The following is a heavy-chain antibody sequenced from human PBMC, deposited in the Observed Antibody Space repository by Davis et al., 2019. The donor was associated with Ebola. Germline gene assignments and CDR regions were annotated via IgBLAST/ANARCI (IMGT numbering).Heavy chain of an antibody. D-gene: IGHD6-13*01. J-gene: IGHJ6*02. Sequence: ASVKVSCKASGYTFTGYYMHWARQATGQGLEWMGWMNPNSGNTGYAQKFQGRVTITRNTSISTAYMELSSLRSEDTAVYYCARVRRGSSWGYYYYYGMDVWGQGTTVTVSS. CDR2: MNPNSGNT. CDR1: GYTFTGYY. V-gene: IGHV1-8*03. CDR3: ARVRRGSSWGYYYYYGMDV.